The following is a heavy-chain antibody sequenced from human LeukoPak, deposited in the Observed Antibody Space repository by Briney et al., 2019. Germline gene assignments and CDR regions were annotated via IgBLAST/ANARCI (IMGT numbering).Heavy chain of an antibody. CDR3: ASPGGLRGEYSSSSYYFDY. D-gene: IGHD6-6*01. CDR1: GFTFSSYA. Sequence: GGSLRLSCAASGFTFSSYAMSWVRQAPGKGLEWVSAISGSGGSTYYADSVKGRFTISRDNSKNTLYLQINSLRAEDTAVYYCASPGGLRGEYSSSSYYFDYWGQGTLVTVSS. V-gene: IGHV3-23*01. CDR2: ISGSGGST. J-gene: IGHJ4*02.